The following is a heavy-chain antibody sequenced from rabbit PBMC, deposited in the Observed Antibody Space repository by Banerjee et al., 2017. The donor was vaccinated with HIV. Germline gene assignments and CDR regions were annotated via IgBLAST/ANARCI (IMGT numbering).Heavy chain of an antibody. Sequence: QSLEESGGDLVKPGASLTLTCTASRFSFSSSQWICWVRQAPGKGLEWIACFDAGSDNFTYYASWAKGRLTISKTSSTTVTLQVTTLTAADTATYFCARWRGAYYFNLWGQGTLITVS. CDR2: FDAGSDNFT. V-gene: IGHV1S40*01. CDR3: ARWRGAYYFNL. D-gene: IGHD1-1*01. CDR1: RFSFSSSQW. J-gene: IGHJ4*01.